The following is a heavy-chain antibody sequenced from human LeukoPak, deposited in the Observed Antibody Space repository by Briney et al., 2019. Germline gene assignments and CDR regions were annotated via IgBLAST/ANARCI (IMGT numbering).Heavy chain of an antibody. J-gene: IGHJ4*02. Sequence: ASVKVSCKASGGTFSSYAISWVRQAPGQGLEWMGRIIPIFGTANYAQKFQGRVTITTDESTSTAYMELSSLRSEDTAVYYCARDSGTDGSGSYFLDYWGQGTPVTVSS. CDR2: IIPIFGTA. CDR3: ARDSGTDGSGSYFLDY. CDR1: GGTFSSYA. D-gene: IGHD3-10*01. V-gene: IGHV1-69*05.